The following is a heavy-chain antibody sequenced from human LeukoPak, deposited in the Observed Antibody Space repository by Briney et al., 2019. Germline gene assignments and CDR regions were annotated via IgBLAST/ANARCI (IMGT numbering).Heavy chain of an antibody. CDR3: AKLLLETGGVGEEFDY. V-gene: IGHV3-30*02. D-gene: IGHD2-8*02. CDR1: GFTFSSYA. J-gene: IGHJ4*02. CDR2: IWSDGNKK. Sequence: TGGSLRLSCAASGFTFSSYAMYWVRQAPGKGLEWVAFIWSDGNKKYYADSVKGRFTISRDNFRNTVNLQMNSLTSEDTAVYYCAKLLLETGGVGEEFDYWGQGTLVTVSS.